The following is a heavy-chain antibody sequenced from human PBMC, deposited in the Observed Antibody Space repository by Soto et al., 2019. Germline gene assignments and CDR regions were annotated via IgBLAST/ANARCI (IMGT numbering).Heavy chain of an antibody. CDR2: ISFDGSNR. V-gene: IGHV3-30*18. Sequence: LRLSCAASGFRFSSYDMQWVRQAPGKGLEWVAVISFDGSNRYYGDSVKGRFTVSRDNSENTLYLQINSLRAEDTAVYYCAKDRGDGFKGFFDYWGQGTLVTVSS. D-gene: IGHD5-12*01. J-gene: IGHJ4*02. CDR1: GFRFSSYD. CDR3: AKDRGDGFKGFFDY.